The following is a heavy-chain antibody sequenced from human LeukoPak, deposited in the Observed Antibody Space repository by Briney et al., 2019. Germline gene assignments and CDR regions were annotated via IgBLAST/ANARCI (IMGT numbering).Heavy chain of an antibody. CDR3: ARLYGGFLEWLPLDY. CDR1: GYSLTSYW. V-gene: IGHV5-51*01. Sequence: GESLQISCKGSGYSLTSYWIGWVRQMPGKGLEWMGIIHPGDSDTRYSPSFQGQVTISADKSISTAYLQWSSLKASDTAMYYCARLYGGFLEWLPLDYWGQGTLVTVSS. J-gene: IGHJ4*02. CDR2: IHPGDSDT. D-gene: IGHD3-3*01.